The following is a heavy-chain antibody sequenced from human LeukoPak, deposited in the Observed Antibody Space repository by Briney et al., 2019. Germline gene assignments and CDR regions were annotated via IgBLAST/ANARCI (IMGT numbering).Heavy chain of an antibody. V-gene: IGHV3-30*03. Sequence: SGGSLRLSCAASGFTFSSYGMHWVRQAPGKGLEWVAVISYDGSNKYYADSVKGRFTISRDNSKNTLYLQMNSLRAEDTAVYYCASAHYYGSFWAYYYGMDVWGQGTTVTVSS. J-gene: IGHJ6*02. CDR2: ISYDGSNK. D-gene: IGHD3-10*01. CDR1: GFTFSSYG. CDR3: ASAHYYGSFWAYYYGMDV.